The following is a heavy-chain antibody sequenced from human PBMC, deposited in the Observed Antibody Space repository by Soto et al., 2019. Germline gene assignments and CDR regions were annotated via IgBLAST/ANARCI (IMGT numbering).Heavy chain of an antibody. Sequence: GGSLRLSCAASGLTVSSNYMSWVRQAPGKGLEWVSVIYSGGSTYYADSVKGRFTLSRDNAKNSMDLQMNSLRADDTAVYYCVRDSGDGYNNYDYWGQGSLVTVSS. D-gene: IGHD4-4*01. CDR3: VRDSGDGYNNYDY. CDR2: IYSGGST. V-gene: IGHV3-53*01. J-gene: IGHJ4*02. CDR1: GLTVSSNY.